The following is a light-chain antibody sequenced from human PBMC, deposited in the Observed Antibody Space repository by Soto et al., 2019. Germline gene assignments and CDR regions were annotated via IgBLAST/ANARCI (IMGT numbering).Light chain of an antibody. Sequence: EIVLTQSPGTLSLSPGERATLSCRASQSVSVNSLAWYQQKGGQAPRLLIYAASTRATGVPDRFIGTGSGTDFALTISRLETDDSAVYYCQQYYGSPFTFGPGTKVDIK. CDR3: QQYYGSPFT. CDR1: QSVSVNS. V-gene: IGKV3-20*01. CDR2: AAS. J-gene: IGKJ3*01.